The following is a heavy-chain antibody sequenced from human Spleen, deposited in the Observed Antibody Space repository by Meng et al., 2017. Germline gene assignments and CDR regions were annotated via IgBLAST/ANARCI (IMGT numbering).Heavy chain of an antibody. D-gene: IGHD3-10*01. CDR2: IYPEYSDS. J-gene: IGHJ4*02. CDR3: ARQSGDY. V-gene: IGHV5-51*01. Sequence: GESLKISCKASGYSFSNYWNGWVRQMPGKGLEWMGIIYPEYSDSRYSPSFQGQVTISADKSINTAYLQWSSLKASDTAVYYCARQSGDYGGQGTLVTVSS. CDR1: GYSFSNYW.